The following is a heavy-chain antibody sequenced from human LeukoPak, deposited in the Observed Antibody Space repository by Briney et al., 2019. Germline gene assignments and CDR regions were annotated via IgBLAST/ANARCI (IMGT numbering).Heavy chain of an antibody. J-gene: IGHJ4*02. D-gene: IGHD7-27*01. CDR3: VHLSGPQLGF. V-gene: IGHV2-5*02. CDR2: IYWDDEK. CDR1: GFSLRTSGVG. Sequence: SGPTLVNPTQTLTLTCSFSGFSLRTSGVGVGWIRQPPGKALEWLALIYWDDEKRYSPALKSRLTITKDTSKNQVVLTMTNMDPVDTATFYCVHLSGPQLGFWGQGTLVTVSS.